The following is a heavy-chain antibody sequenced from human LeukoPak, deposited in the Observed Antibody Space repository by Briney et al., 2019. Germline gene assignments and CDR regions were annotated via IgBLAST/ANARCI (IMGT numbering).Heavy chain of an antibody. D-gene: IGHD2-2*01. V-gene: IGHV3-21*01. CDR3: ARPLMGTSCCDAFDI. CDR2: ISSSSSYI. CDR1: GFTFSSYS. Sequence: MTGGSLRLSCAASGFTFSSYSMNWVRQAPGKGLEWVSSISSSSSYIYYADSVKGRFTISRDNAKNSLYLQMNSLRAEDTAVYYCARPLMGTSCCDAFDIWGQGTMVTVSS. J-gene: IGHJ3*02.